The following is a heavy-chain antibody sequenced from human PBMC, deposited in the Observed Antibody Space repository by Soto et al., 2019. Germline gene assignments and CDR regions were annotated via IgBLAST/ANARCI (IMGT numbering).Heavy chain of an antibody. J-gene: IGHJ6*02. D-gene: IGHD2-2*02. V-gene: IGHV1-69*13. Sequence: SVKVSCKASGGTFSSYAISWVRQAPGQGLEWMGGIIPIFGTANYAQKFQGRVTITADESTSTAYMELSSLRSEDTAVYYCVVGYCSSTSCFTYYYYYGMDVWGQGTTVTVSS. CDR3: VVGYCSSTSCFTYYYYYGMDV. CDR1: GGTFSSYA. CDR2: IIPIFGTA.